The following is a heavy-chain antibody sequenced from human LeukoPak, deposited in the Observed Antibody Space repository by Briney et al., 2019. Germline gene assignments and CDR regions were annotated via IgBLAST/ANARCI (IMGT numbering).Heavy chain of an antibody. CDR3: ASHSPLKNAFDI. V-gene: IGHV4-39*01. J-gene: IGHJ3*02. CDR1: GGSISSSSYY. CDR2: IYYSGST. Sequence: PSETLSLTCTVSGGSISSSSYYWGWIRQPPGKGLEWIGSIYYSGSTYYNPSLKSRVTISVDTSKNQFSLKLSSVTAADTAVYYCASHSPLKNAFDIWGQGTMVTVSS.